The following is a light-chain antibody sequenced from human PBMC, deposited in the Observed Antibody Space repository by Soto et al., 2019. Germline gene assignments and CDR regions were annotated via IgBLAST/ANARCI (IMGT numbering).Light chain of an antibody. CDR3: QQTYTTPYT. CDR1: QNIIKY. J-gene: IGKJ2*01. V-gene: IGKV1-39*01. CDR2: GAS. Sequence: DIQMTQSPSSLSASVGDRVTITCRTSQNIIKYLNWYQQKPGKAPKFLIYGASTLQTGVPSRFSGGGSGTDFTLTISSLQPEDFATYYCQQTYTTPYTFGQATKLDIK.